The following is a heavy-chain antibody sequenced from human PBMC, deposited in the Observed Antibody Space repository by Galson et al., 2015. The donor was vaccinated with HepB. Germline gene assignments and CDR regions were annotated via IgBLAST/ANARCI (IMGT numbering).Heavy chain of an antibody. Sequence: SLRLSCAGSGFIFRHHAMAWIRQAPGKGLEWVSGINGRGSTRSYSDAVKGRFSISRDNSKDTVFLQRDNLRAEDTAVYYCVKEGSWFGGDWCDPWGQGALVTVS. CDR3: VKEGSWFGGDWCDP. CDR1: GFIFRHHA. D-gene: IGHD3-16*01. V-gene: IGHV3-23*01. J-gene: IGHJ5*02. CDR2: INGRGSTR.